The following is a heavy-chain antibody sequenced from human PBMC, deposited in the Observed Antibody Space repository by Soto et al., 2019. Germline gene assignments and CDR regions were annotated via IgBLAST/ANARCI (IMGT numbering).Heavy chain of an antibody. V-gene: IGHV3-30*18. CDR3: AKVKYSSSTRTHYYYGMDV. D-gene: IGHD6-6*01. Sequence: GGSLRLSCAASGFTFSNYAMHWVRQAPGKGMEWVAVISYDGRNKYYADSVKGRFTISRDNSMNTMYLQVSSLRDEDTAMYYCAKVKYSSSTRTHYYYGMDVWGQGTTVTVSS. J-gene: IGHJ6*02. CDR2: ISYDGRNK. CDR1: GFTFSNYA.